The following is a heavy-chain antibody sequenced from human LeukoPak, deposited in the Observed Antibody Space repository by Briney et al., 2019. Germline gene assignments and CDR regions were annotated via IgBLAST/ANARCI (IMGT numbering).Heavy chain of an antibody. V-gene: IGHV4-59*08. CDR3: ARYHCSGGSFDCFDL. Sequence: SETLSLTCTVSGGSINSYYWSWIRQPPGKGLEWIGYIYYSGSTKYNPSLKSRVTISVDTSKNQFSLKLSSVTAADTAVYYCARYHCSGGSFDCFDLWGQGTMVTVSS. D-gene: IGHD2-15*01. CDR1: GGSINSYY. CDR2: IYYSGST. J-gene: IGHJ3*01.